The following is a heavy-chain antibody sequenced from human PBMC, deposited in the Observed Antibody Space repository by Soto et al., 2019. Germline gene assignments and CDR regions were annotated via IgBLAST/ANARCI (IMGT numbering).Heavy chain of an antibody. V-gene: IGHV3-48*02. D-gene: IGHD3-22*01. CDR1: GFTFSSYS. CDR3: AREPNYYDSSGYDY. Sequence: PGGSLRLSCAASGFTFSSYSMNWVRQAPGKGLEWVSYISSSSSTIYYADSVKGRFTISRDNAKNSLYLQMKSLGDEDTAVYYCAREPNYYDSSGYDYWGQGTLVTVSS. J-gene: IGHJ4*02. CDR2: ISSSSSTI.